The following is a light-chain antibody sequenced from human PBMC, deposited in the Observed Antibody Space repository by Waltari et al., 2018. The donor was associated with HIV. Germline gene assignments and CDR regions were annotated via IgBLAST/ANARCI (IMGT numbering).Light chain of an antibody. CDR1: RSDIGAYNF. CDR3: ASYTRSGILL. J-gene: IGLJ2*01. Sequence: QSALTQPASVSGSPGKSITISCIGSRSDIGAYNFVPGYQQRPGKAPKLMIYEVSDRPSGSSNRFAGSKSGITASLTISGLQADDEADYYCASYTRSGILLFGGGTRLTVL. V-gene: IGLV2-14*01. CDR2: EVS.